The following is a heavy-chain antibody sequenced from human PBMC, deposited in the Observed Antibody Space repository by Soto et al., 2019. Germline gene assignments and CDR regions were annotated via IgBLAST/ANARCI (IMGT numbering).Heavy chain of an antibody. Sequence: GESLKISCQAFEYSFSIFWISWVRQLPGKGLEWMGGIDPSNSYAAYSPSFQGQVTISVDRSARTAFLHWSSLKASDSATYYCARHQAGSGNANFDFWGQGSQVTVSS. J-gene: IGHJ4*02. CDR3: ARHQAGSGNANFDF. CDR1: EYSFSIFW. CDR2: IDPSNSYA. D-gene: IGHD3-10*01. V-gene: IGHV5-10-1*04.